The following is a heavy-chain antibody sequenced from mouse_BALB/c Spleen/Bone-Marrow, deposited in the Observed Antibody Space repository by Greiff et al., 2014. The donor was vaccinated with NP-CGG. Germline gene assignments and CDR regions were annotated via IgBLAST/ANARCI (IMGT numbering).Heavy chain of an antibody. J-gene: IGHJ1*01. CDR2: IHPGGGGT. CDR1: GYAFSNYL. Sequence: VKVVESGAELVRPGTSVKVSCKASGYAFSNYLIEWVKQRPGQGLEWIGVIHPGGGGTNYNEKFKGKATLTADKSSSTAYMQLSSLTSDDSAVYFCARDWDWYFDVWGAGTTVTVSS. V-gene: IGHV1-54*01. D-gene: IGHD4-1*01. CDR3: ARDWDWYFDV.